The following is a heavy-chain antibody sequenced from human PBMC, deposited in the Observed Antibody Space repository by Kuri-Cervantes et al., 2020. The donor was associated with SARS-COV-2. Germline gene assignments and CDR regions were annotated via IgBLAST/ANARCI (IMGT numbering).Heavy chain of an antibody. V-gene: IGHV4-39*01. CDR2: IYYSGST. Sequence: SETLSLTCTVSGGSISSSSYYWGWIRQPPGKGLEWIGSIYYSGSTYYNPSLKSRATISVDTSKNQFSLKLSSVTAADTAVYYCARRAKMLRFLEWFPGYMDVWGKGTTVTVSS. D-gene: IGHD3-3*01. CDR1: GGSISSSSYY. CDR3: ARRAKMLRFLEWFPGYMDV. J-gene: IGHJ6*03.